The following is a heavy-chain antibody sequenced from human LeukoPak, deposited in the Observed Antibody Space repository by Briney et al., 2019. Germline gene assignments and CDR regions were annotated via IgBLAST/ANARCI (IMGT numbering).Heavy chain of an antibody. J-gene: IGHJ4*02. Sequence: GASVKVSCKASGYTFTSYDISWVRQAPGQGLEWIGWISAYNGNTNYAQKLQDRVTITTDTSTSTAYMELRSLRSDDTAVYYCARALYYDSGGYYYWGQGTLVTVSS. V-gene: IGHV1-18*01. CDR3: ARALYYDSGGYYY. CDR2: ISAYNGNT. D-gene: IGHD3-22*01. CDR1: GYTFTSYD.